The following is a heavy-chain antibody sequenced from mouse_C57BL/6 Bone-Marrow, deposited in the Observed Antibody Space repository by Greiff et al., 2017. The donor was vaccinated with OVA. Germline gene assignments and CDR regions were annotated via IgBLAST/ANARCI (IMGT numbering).Heavy chain of an antibody. CDR3: AREYYYGSRGFAY. Sequence: VQLVESGPELVKPGASVKISCKASGYTFTDYYINWVKQRPGQGLEWIGWIFPGSGSTYYNEKFKGKATLTVDKSSSTAYMLLSSLTSEDSAVYFCAREYYYGSRGFAYWGQGTLVTVSA. V-gene: IGHV1-75*01. D-gene: IGHD1-1*01. J-gene: IGHJ3*01. CDR2: IFPGSGST. CDR1: GYTFTDYY.